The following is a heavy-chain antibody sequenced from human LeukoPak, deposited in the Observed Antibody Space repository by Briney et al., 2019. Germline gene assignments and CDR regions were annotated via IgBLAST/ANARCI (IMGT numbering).Heavy chain of an antibody. V-gene: IGHV4-39*07. CDR1: GGSISSSSYY. Sequence: NPSETLSLTCTVSGGSISSSSYYWGWTRQPPGKGLEWIGSIYYSGSTYYNPSLKSRVTISVDTSKNQFSLKLSSVTAADTAVYYCARDFSYYDYYMDVWGKGTTVTVSS. CDR3: ARDFSYYDYYMDV. D-gene: IGHD6-6*01. CDR2: IYYSGST. J-gene: IGHJ6*03.